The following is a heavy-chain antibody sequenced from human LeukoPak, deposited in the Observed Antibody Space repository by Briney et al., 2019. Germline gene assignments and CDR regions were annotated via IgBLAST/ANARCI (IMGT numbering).Heavy chain of an antibody. J-gene: IGHJ5*02. Sequence: SETLSLTCTVSGYSISSGYYWGWIRQPPGKGPEWIGSIYHSGSTYYNPSLKSRVTISVDTSKNQFSLKLGSVTAADTAVYYCARGRVLWYSSSWYWFDPWGQGTLVTVSS. CDR1: GYSISSGYY. D-gene: IGHD6-13*01. CDR3: ARGRVLWYSSSWYWFDP. V-gene: IGHV4-38-2*02. CDR2: IYHSGST.